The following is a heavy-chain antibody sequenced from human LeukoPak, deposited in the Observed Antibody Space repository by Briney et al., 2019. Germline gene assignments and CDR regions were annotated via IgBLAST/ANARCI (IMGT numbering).Heavy chain of an antibody. Sequence: GGSLRISCVATGFNFDAYAMSWVRQAPGKGLEWVSSISKSGRTTFYTDSVKGRFTISRDKPMSTLHLQMNRLRAEDTALYYCAKDHDNTDSYYYFDSWGQGTLVTVSS. J-gene: IGHJ4*02. CDR3: AKDHDNTDSYYYFDS. V-gene: IGHV3-23*01. CDR1: GFNFDAYA. D-gene: IGHD2-21*02. CDR2: ISKSGRTT.